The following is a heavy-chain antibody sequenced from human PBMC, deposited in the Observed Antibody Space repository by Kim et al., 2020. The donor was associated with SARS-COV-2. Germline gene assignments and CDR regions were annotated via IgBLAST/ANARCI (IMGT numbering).Heavy chain of an antibody. J-gene: IGHJ4*02. D-gene: IGHD3-22*01. Sequence: GGSLRLSCAASGFTFSSYAMSWVRQAPGKGLEWVSAISGSGGSTYYADSVKGRFTISRDNSKNTLYLQMNSLRAEDTAVYYCAKGRRDYYDSSGYYPHLDYWGQGTLVTVSS. CDR2: ISGSGGST. CDR3: AKGRRDYYDSSGYYPHLDY. V-gene: IGHV3-23*01. CDR1: GFTFSSYA.